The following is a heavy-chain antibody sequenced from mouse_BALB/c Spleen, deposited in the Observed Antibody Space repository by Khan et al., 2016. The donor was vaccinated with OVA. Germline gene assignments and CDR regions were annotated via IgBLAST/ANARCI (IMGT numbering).Heavy chain of an antibody. CDR2: ISSGGDYT. J-gene: IGHJ3*01. D-gene: IGHD1-1*01. CDR1: GFTFSTYA. CDR3: ARHNYGPFAY. V-gene: IGHV5-9-3*01. Sequence: EVELVESGGDLVKPGGPLKLSCAASGFTFSTYAMSWVRQTPEKRLEWVATISSGGDYTYYPDSVKGRFTLSRDNTKNTLYLQMRSLGSEDTAMYYFARHNYGPFAYWGQGTLVTVSA.